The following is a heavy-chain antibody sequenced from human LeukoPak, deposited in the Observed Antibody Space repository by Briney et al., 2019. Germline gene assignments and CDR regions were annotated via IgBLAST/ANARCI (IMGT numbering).Heavy chain of an antibody. D-gene: IGHD3-22*01. J-gene: IGHJ1*01. CDR2: IYYSGRT. Sequence: PSETLSLTCPVSGDSVSRSDSYWDWIRQPPGKGLEWIGTIYYSGRTYYSPSLKSRVTMSVDPSNNQFSLTLRPVTAADTAVYYCARRRYYDGSGYLEWGQGTLLSVSS. V-gene: IGHV4-39*01. CDR1: GDSVSRSDSY. CDR3: ARRRYYDGSGYLE.